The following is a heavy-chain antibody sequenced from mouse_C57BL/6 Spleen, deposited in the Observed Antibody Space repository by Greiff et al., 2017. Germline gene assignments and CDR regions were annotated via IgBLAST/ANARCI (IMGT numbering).Heavy chain of an antibody. CDR2: IYPGSGST. J-gene: IGHJ2*01. Sequence: QVQLQQPGAELVKPGASVKMSCKASGYTFTSYWITWVKQRPGQGLEWIGDIYPGSGSTNYNEKFKSKATLTVDTSSSTAYMQLSSLTSEDSAVYYCARHYYGYDDFDYWGQGTTLTVSS. CDR3: ARHYYGYDDFDY. V-gene: IGHV1-55*01. D-gene: IGHD2-2*01. CDR1: GYTFTSYW.